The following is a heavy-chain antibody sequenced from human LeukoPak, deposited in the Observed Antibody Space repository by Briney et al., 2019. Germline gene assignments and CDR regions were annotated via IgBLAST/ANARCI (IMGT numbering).Heavy chain of an antibody. J-gene: IGHJ4*02. D-gene: IGHD5-18*01. CDR2: ISSSGSTT. V-gene: IGHV3-48*03. CDR3: ARAWGGYSYGHPYYFDS. CDR1: GFTFSSYE. Sequence: PGGSLRLSCAASGFTFSSYEMNWVRQAPGKGLEWVSYISSSGSTTYYADSVKGRFTISRDNAKNSLSLQMNSLRAEDTAVYYCARAWGGYSYGHPYYFDSWGQGTLVTVSS.